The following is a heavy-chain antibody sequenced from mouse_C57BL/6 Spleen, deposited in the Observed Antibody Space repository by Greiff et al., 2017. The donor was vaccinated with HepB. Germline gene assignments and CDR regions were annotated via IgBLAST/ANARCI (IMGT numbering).Heavy chain of an antibody. CDR2: IHPNSGST. J-gene: IGHJ3*01. D-gene: IGHD1-1*01. V-gene: IGHV1-64*01. CDR3: ARHDLLITPVVPPWFAY. CDR1: GYTFTSYW. Sequence: QVQLQQPGAELVKPGASVKLSCKASGYTFTSYWMHWVKQRPGQGLEWIGMIHPNSGSTNYNEKFKSKATLTVDKSSSTAYMQLSSLTSEDSAVYYCARHDLLITPVVPPWFAYWGQGTLVTVSA.